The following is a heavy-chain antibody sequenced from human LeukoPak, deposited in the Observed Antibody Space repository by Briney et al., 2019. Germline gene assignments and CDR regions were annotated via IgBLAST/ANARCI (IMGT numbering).Heavy chain of an antibody. Sequence: GGSLRLSCAASGFTFSSYAMSWVRQAPGKGLEWVSAISGSGGSTYYADSVKGRFTISRDNSKNTLYLQMNSLRAEDTAVYYCAKERMGYDILTGYYRGPYFDYWGQGTLVIVSS. CDR3: AKERMGYDILTGYYRGPYFDY. D-gene: IGHD3-9*01. J-gene: IGHJ4*02. CDR1: GFTFSSYA. V-gene: IGHV3-23*01. CDR2: ISGSGGST.